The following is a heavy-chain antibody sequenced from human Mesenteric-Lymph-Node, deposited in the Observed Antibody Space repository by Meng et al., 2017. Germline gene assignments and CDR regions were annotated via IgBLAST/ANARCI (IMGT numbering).Heavy chain of an antibody. J-gene: IGHJ4*02. CDR1: GFTFSSYG. CDR2: INPSGGST. CDR3: ARVERQWLWGLYDY. V-gene: IGHV1-46*01. Sequence: GESLKISCAASGFTFSSYGMHWVRQAPGQGLEWMGIINPSGGSTSYAQKFQGRVTMTRDTSTSTVYMELSSLRSEDTAVYYCARVERQWLWGLYDYWGQGTLVTVSS. D-gene: IGHD6-19*01.